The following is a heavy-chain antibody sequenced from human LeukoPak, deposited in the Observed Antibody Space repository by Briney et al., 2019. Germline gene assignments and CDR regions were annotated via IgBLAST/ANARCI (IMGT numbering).Heavy chain of an antibody. Sequence: SETLSLTCTVSGGSISSYYWSWIQQPPGKGLEWIGYIYYSGSTNYNPSLKSRVTISVDTSKNQFSLKLSSVAAADTAVYYCARAMWYDFSNKKNYGMDVWGQGTTVTVSS. CDR2: IYYSGST. D-gene: IGHD3-3*01. CDR1: GGSISSYY. CDR3: ARAMWYDFSNKKNYGMDV. V-gene: IGHV4-59*01. J-gene: IGHJ6*02.